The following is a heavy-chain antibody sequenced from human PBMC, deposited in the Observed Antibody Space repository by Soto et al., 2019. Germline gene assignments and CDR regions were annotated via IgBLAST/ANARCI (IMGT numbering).Heavy chain of an antibody. CDR1: GFTFSDYY. J-gene: IGHJ4*02. CDR3: ASLPQQLVDY. Sequence: QVQLVESGGVLVKPGGSLRLSCAASGFTFSDYYMSWIRQAPGKGLEWVSYISSSSTYTNYADSVKGRFTVSRDNPKNSLYLQMNSLRAEDTAVYYCASLPQQLVDYWGQGTLVTVSS. V-gene: IGHV3-11*06. CDR2: ISSSSTYT. D-gene: IGHD6-13*01.